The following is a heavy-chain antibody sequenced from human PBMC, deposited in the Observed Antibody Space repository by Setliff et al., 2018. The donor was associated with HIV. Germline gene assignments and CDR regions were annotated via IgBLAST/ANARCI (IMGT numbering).Heavy chain of an antibody. Sequence: PGESLKISCKGSGYFFVNFWIAWVRQTPGKGLEWMGIIYLGDSDIQYSPSFQGQVTLSVDKSISTAYLQWSSLKASDTAMYYCATPISITSGSAFDYWGQGTLVTVSS. D-gene: IGHD2-2*01. CDR2: IYLGDSDI. J-gene: IGHJ4*02. CDR3: ATPISITSGSAFDY. V-gene: IGHV5-51*01. CDR1: GYFFVNFW.